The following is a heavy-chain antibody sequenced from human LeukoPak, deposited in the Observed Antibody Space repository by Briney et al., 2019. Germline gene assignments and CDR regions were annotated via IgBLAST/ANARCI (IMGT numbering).Heavy chain of an antibody. CDR1: DDSFSSHY. CDR3: ARDLVTVTKGFDI. CDR2: ISYIGST. J-gene: IGHJ3*02. V-gene: IGHV4-59*11. Sequence: PSETLSLTCAVSDDSFSSHYWTWIRQPPGKGLEWIGYISYIGSTNYNPSLKSRVTVSIDTSKNQFSLKLTSVTAADTAVYYCARDLVTVTKGFDIWGQGTMVSVSS. D-gene: IGHD4-17*01.